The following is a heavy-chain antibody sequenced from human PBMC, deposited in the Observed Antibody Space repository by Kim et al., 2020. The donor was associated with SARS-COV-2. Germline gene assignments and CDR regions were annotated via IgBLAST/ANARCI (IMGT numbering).Heavy chain of an antibody. CDR1: GGSISSYY. D-gene: IGHD5-18*01. J-gene: IGHJ4*02. Sequence: SETLYLTCTVSGGSISSYYWSWIRQPPGKGLEWIGYIYYSGSTNYNPSLKSRVTISVDTSKNQFSLKLSSVTAADTAVYYCARTVDTAMGASRLFDYWGQGTLVTVSS. CDR3: ARTVDTAMGASRLFDY. CDR2: IYYSGST. V-gene: IGHV4-59*01.